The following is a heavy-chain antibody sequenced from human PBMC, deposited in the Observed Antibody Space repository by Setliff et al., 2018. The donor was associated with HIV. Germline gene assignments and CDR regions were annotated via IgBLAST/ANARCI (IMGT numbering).Heavy chain of an antibody. CDR3: APDGGLEQWLAS. Sequence: SVKVSCKASGFTFATSAVQWVRQARGQRLEWIGWIVVGTGNTNYAQKFQERVTITRDMSTSTAYMELSSPRSEDTAVYYCAPDGGLEQWLASWGQGTLVTVSS. V-gene: IGHV1-58*01. CDR2: IVVGTGNT. J-gene: IGHJ4*02. D-gene: IGHD6-19*01. CDR1: GFTFATSA.